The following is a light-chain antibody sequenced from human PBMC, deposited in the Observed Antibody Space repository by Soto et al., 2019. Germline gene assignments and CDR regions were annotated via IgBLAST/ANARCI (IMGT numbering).Light chain of an antibody. CDR1: SSDVGGYNY. CDR2: EVS. Sequence: QSVLTQPASVSGSPGQSITISCTGTSSDVGGYNYVSWYQQHPGKAPKLIIYEVSNRPSGVSNRFSGSKSGNTASLTISGLQAEDEADYHCSSFTTSATYVFGSGTKLTVL. CDR3: SSFTTSATYV. J-gene: IGLJ1*01. V-gene: IGLV2-14*01.